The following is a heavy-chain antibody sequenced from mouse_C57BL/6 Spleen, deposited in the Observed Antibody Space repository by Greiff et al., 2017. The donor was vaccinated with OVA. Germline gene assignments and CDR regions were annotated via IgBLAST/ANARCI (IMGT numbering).Heavy chain of an antibody. D-gene: IGHD1-1*01. Sequence: VQLQQPGAELVKPGASVKMSCKASGYTFTSYWITWVKQRPGQGLEWIGDIYPGSGSTKYNAKFKSKATLTVDTSSSTAYMQLRRLTSEDSAVYYCSSGAMDYWGQGTSVTVSS. CDR1: GYTFTSYW. CDR3: SSGAMDY. J-gene: IGHJ4*01. V-gene: IGHV1-55*01. CDR2: IYPGSGST.